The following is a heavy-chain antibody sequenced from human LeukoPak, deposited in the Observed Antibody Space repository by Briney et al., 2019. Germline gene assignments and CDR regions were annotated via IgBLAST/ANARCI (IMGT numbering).Heavy chain of an antibody. J-gene: IGHJ6*02. V-gene: IGHV1-69*02. CDR1: GYTFTGYY. Sequence: SVKVSCKASGYTFTGYYMHWVRQAPGQGLEWMGRIIPILGIANYAQKFQGRVTITADKSTSTAYMELSSLGSEDTAVYYCARKGTRVDTAMGPDYYCYYGMDVWGQGTTVTVSS. CDR2: IIPILGIA. D-gene: IGHD5-18*01. CDR3: ARKGTRVDTAMGPDYYCYYGMDV.